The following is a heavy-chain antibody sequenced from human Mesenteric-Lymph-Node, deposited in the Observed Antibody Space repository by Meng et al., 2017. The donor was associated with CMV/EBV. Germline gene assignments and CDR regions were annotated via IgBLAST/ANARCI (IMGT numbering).Heavy chain of an antibody. J-gene: IGHJ5*02. CDR2: IYHSGST. CDR1: GGSISSSNW. D-gene: IGHD1-20*01. V-gene: IGHV4-4*02. CDR3: ARDHRSYNWNDGFDP. Sequence: SCAVSGGSISSSNWWSWVRQPPGKGLEWIGEIYHSGSTNYNPSLKSRVTISVDKSKNQFSLKLSSVTAADTAVYYCARDHRSYNWNDGFDPWGQGTLVTVSS.